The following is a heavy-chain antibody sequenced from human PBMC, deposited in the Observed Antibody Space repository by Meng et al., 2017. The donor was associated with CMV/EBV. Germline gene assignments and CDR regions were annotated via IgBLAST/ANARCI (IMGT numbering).Heavy chain of an antibody. CDR2: INSDGSST. CDR1: GFTFSSYW. J-gene: IGHJ6*02. Sequence: GVLKISCAASGFTFSSYWMHWVRQAPGKGLVWVSRINSDGSSTSYADSVKGRFTISRDNAKNTLYLQMNSLRVEDTAVYYCARDHRSMDVWGQGTTVTVSS. V-gene: IGHV3-74*01. CDR3: ARDHRSMDV.